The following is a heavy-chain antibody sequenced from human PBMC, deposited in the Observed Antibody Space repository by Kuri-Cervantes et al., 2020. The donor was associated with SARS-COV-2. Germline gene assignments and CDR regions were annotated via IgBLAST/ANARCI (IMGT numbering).Heavy chain of an antibody. CDR3: ATSGQWPHLDP. D-gene: IGHD6-19*01. V-gene: IGHV1-24*01. J-gene: IGHJ5*01. CDR2: FDPEDGET. CDR1: GYTLTELA. Sequence: ASVKVSCKVSGYTLTELAMHWVRQAPGKGLEWMGGFDPEDGETIYAQIFQGRVTMTEDTSTDTAYMELSSLRSEDTAVYYCATSGQWPHLDPWGQGNLVTVSS.